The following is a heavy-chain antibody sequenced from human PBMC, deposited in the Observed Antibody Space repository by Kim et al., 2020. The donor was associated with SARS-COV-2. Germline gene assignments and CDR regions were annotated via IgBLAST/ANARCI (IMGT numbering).Heavy chain of an antibody. D-gene: IGHD1-26*01. CDR2: IWYDGSNK. V-gene: IGHV3-33*01. CDR1: GFTFSSYG. CDR3: ARDGWRVGATNSYYYGMDV. Sequence: GGSLRLSCAASGFTFSSYGMHWVRQAPGKGLEWVAVIWYDGSNKYYADSVKGRFTISRDNSKNTLYLQMNSLRAEDTAVYYCARDGWRVGATNSYYYGMDVWGQGTTVTVSS. J-gene: IGHJ6*02.